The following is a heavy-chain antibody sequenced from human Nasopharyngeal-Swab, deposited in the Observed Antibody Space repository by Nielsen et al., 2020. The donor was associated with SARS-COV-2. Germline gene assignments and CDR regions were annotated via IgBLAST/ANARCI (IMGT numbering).Heavy chain of an antibody. Sequence: VRQAAGKGLEWVAVISYDGSNKYYADSVKGRFTISRDNSKNTLYLQMNSLRAEDTAVYYCARVRKDCSSTSCYTSDYWGQGTLVTVSS. D-gene: IGHD2-2*02. J-gene: IGHJ4*02. CDR2: ISYDGSNK. V-gene: IGHV3-30-3*01. CDR3: ARVRKDCSSTSCYTSDY.